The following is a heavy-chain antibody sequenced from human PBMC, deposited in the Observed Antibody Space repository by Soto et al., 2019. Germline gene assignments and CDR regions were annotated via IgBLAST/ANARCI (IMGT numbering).Heavy chain of an antibody. CDR3: ARELGYCSGGNCYSLNAFDI. Sequence: QLQLQESGPGLVKPSETLSLTCTVSGGSISISGYYWVLIRQPPGKGLEWIASIYYSGSTYYNPSLQSRVTLYGDTSKNHFSLKLSSVTAADTAVYYCARELGYCSGGNCYSLNAFDIWGQGTMVTVSS. J-gene: IGHJ3*02. CDR1: GGSISISGYY. CDR2: IYYSGST. V-gene: IGHV4-39*02. D-gene: IGHD2-15*01.